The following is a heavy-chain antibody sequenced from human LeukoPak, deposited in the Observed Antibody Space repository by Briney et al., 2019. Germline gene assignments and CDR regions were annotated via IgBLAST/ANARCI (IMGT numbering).Heavy chain of an antibody. CDR2: IISSSSTI. CDR1: GFTFSSHS. CDR3: ARAVGHGSGSPRMDV. V-gene: IGHV3-48*01. D-gene: IGHD3-10*01. J-gene: IGHJ6*04. Sequence: PGGSLRLSCAASGFTFSSHSMNWVRQAPGKGLEWVSYIISSSSTIYYAGSVKGRFTISRDNAKNSLYLQMNSLRADDTAVYYCARAVGHGSGSPRMDVWGNGTTVTVSS.